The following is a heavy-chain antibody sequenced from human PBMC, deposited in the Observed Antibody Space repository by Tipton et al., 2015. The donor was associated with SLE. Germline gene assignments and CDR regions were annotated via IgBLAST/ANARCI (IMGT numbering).Heavy chain of an antibody. J-gene: IGHJ6*02. CDR2: INQDGSAK. CDR3: ARDVLNNYYYAMDV. Sequence: SLRLSCAASRFTFRRYWMSWVRQAPGKGLEWVANINQDGSAKYYVDSVKGRFPISRDDAKKSLSLQMNSLRGEDTAVYYCARDVLNNYYYAMDVWGRGTTVTVSS. CDR1: RFTFRRYW. V-gene: IGHV3-7*01. D-gene: IGHD3-10*02.